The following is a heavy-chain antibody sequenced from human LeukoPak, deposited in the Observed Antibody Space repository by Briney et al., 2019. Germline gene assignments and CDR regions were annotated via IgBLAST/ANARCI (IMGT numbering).Heavy chain of an antibody. CDR3: AKAVAGKGGFDY. J-gene: IGHJ4*02. D-gene: IGHD6-19*01. Sequence: GGSLRLSCAASGFTFDDYAMHWVRQAPGKGLEWVSGISWNRGSIGYADSVKGRFTISRDNAKNSLYLQMNSLRAEDTALYYCAKAVAGKGGFDYWGQGTLVTVSS. CDR2: ISWNRGSI. CDR1: GFTFDDYA. V-gene: IGHV3-9*01.